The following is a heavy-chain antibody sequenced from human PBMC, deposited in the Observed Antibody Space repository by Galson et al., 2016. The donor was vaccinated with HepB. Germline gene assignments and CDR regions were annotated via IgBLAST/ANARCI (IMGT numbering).Heavy chain of an antibody. Sequence: SETLSLTCVVSGGSISSTNWWNWVRQPPGKGLEWIGEIYHSGTTNYNPSLQSRVTLSVDKSNTQCSLKMTSVTAADTTVYYCARDQAGEILRRPLGYWGQGTLVTVSS. CDR2: IYHSGTT. D-gene: IGHD4-17*01. CDR1: GGSISSTNW. V-gene: IGHV4-4*02. J-gene: IGHJ4*02. CDR3: ARDQAGEILRRPLGY.